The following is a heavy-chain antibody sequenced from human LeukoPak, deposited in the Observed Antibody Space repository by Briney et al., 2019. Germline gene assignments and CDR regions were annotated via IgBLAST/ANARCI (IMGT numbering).Heavy chain of an antibody. CDR3: AREIQSDYDFWSDYLGENWFDP. J-gene: IGHJ5*02. V-gene: IGHV3-30*15. Sequence: GRSLRLSCAASGFTFSSYAMHWVRQAPGKGLEWVAVISYDGSNKYYADSVKGRFTISRDNSKNTLYLQMSSLRAEDTAVYYCAREIQSDYDFWSDYLGENWFDPWGQGTLVTVSS. D-gene: IGHD3-3*01. CDR2: ISYDGSNK. CDR1: GFTFSSYA.